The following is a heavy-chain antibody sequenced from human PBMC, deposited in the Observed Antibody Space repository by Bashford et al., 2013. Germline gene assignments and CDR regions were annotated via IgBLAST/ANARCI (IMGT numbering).Heavy chain of an antibody. V-gene: IGHV4-30-4*01. CDR1: GGSISSGDNY. CDR2: IYYSGST. D-gene: IGHD1-26*01. CDR3: ARPMREALVGDVFDV. Sequence: SETLSLTCTVSGGSISSGDNYWSWIRQPPGKGLEWIGYIYYSGSTYYNPSLKSRVTISVDTSKNQFSLKLSSVTAADSAMYYCARPMREALVGDVFDVWGRGTLVTVSS. J-gene: IGHJ3*01.